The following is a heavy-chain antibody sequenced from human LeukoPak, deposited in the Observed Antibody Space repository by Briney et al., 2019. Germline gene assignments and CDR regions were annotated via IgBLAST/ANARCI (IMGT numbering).Heavy chain of an antibody. D-gene: IGHD1-26*01. CDR2: INWNGGST. Sequence: GRSLRLSCAASGFTLDDYGMSWVRQAPGKGLEWVSGINWNGGSTGYADSVKGRFTVSRDNAKNSLYLQMNSLRAEDTALYYCARGEGDGNFDYWGQGTLVTVSS. CDR1: GFTLDDYG. CDR3: ARGEGDGNFDY. J-gene: IGHJ4*02. V-gene: IGHV3-20*04.